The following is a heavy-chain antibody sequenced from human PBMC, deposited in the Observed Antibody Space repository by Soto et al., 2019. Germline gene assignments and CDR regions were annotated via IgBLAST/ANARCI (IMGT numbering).Heavy chain of an antibody. CDR1: GGSINSSSYF. Sequence: PSETLSLTCSVSGGSINSSSYFWGWVRQPPGKGLEWIGSIYYSGSTYYNPSLRSRVTISVDTSKNQFSLKLSSVTAADTDVFYCARHYSSGSRNWFDPWGQGTLVTVSS. CDR2: IYYSGST. J-gene: IGHJ5*02. D-gene: IGHD6-19*01. CDR3: ARHYSSGSRNWFDP. V-gene: IGHV4-39*01.